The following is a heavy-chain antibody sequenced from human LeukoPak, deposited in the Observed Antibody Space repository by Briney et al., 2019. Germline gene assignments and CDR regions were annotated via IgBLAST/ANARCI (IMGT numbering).Heavy chain of an antibody. CDR2: ISSSSSYI. CDR3: ARAREYYYDSSGYTPSPTFPDY. CDR1: GFTFSSYS. V-gene: IGHV3-21*01. Sequence: GGSLRLSCAASGFTFSSYSMNWVRQAPGKGLEWVSSISSSSSYIYYADSVKGRFTISRDNAKNSLYLQMNSLRAEDTAVYYCARAREYYYDSSGYTPSPTFPDYWGQGTLVTVSS. J-gene: IGHJ4*02. D-gene: IGHD3-22*01.